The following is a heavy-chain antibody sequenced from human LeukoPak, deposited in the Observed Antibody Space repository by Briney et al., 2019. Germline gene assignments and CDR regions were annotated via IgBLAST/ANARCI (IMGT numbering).Heavy chain of an antibody. V-gene: IGHV4-4*07. D-gene: IGHD1-26*01. CDR2: IYSTGST. Sequence: SETLSLTCTVSGGSISSYYWSWIRQPAGKGLEWIGRIYSTGSTNYKPSLKSRVTMSVDTSKNQFSLKLSSVTAAGTAVYYCARASGNYPTGYYYYYYMDVWGKGTRSPSP. CDR3: ARASGNYPTGYYYYYYMDV. J-gene: IGHJ6*03. CDR1: GGSISSYY.